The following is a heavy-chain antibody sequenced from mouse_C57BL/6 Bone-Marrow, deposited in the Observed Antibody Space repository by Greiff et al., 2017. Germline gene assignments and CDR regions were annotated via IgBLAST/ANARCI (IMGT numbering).Heavy chain of an antibody. CDR3: ARRGMGYGSSDSFAY. CDR1: GYAFTSYW. V-gene: IGHV1-80*01. J-gene: IGHJ3*01. CDR2: IYPGDGDT. Sequence: QVQLQQSGAELVKPGASVKISCKASGYAFTSYWMHWVKQRPGKGLEWIGQIYPGDGDTNYNGKFKGKDTLTADKSSSTAYMQRSSLTSEDSAVYFCARRGMGYGSSDSFAYWGQGTLVTVSA. D-gene: IGHD1-1*01.